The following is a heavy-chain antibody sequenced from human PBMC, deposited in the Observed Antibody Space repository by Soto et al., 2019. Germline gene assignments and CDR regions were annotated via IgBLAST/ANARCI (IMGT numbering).Heavy chain of an antibody. J-gene: IGHJ6*02. Sequence: APVKLSCKASGYTLTSYGSSWVRQAPEQGLERMAWISAYIGNTNYAQKLQGRVTMTTDTSTSTAYMELRSLRSDDTAVYYCARDTARYYDFWSGYYDCDYYYGMDVWGQGTTVTVSS. V-gene: IGHV1-18*01. CDR3: ARDTARYYDFWSGYYDCDYYYGMDV. CDR2: ISAYIGNT. D-gene: IGHD3-3*01. CDR1: GYTLTSYG.